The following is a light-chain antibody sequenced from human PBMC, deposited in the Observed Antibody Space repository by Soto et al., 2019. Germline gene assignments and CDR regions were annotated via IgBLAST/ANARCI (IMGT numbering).Light chain of an antibody. V-gene: IGKV3-20*01. CDR1: QSISSSY. CDR2: GAS. CDR3: HQDSRLGT. J-gene: IGKJ1*01. Sequence: EIVLTHSQGTLSLSPGERATLSCLASQSISSSYLAWYQQKPGQAPRLLIYGASSRATGIPDRFSGSGSGTDLALSISKLETEVFAVSIRHQDSRLGTFREGTKVDIK.